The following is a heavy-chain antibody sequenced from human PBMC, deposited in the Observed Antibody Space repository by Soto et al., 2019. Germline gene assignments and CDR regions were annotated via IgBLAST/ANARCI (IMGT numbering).Heavy chain of an antibody. CDR3: ARARYYDSSGYYLYYFDY. CDR2: ISSSSSYI. Sequence: PGGSLRLSCAASGFTFSSYSMNWVRQAPGKGLEWVSSISSSSSYIYYADSVKGRFTISRDNAKNSLYLQMNSLRAEDTAVYYCARARYYDSSGYYLYYFDYWGQGTLVTVS. V-gene: IGHV3-21*01. D-gene: IGHD3-22*01. J-gene: IGHJ4*02. CDR1: GFTFSSYS.